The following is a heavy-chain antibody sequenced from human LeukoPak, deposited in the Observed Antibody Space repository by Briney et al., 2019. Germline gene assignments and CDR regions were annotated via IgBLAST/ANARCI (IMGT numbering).Heavy chain of an antibody. CDR3: AREEGYGDFCLDY. Sequence: PGGSLRLSCTASGFTFGDYAMSWFRHAPGKGLEWVGFIRSKAYGGTTEYAASVKGRFTITRDDSKSIAYLQMNSLRAEDTAVYYCAREEGYGDFCLDYWGQGTLVTVSS. D-gene: IGHD4-17*01. J-gene: IGHJ4*02. V-gene: IGHV3-49*03. CDR1: GFTFGDYA. CDR2: IRSKAYGGTT.